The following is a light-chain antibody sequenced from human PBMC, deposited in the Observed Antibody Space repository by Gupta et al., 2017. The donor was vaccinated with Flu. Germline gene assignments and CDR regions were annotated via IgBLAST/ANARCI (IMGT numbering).Light chain of an antibody. CDR3: AAWDDSLNGYV. CDR2: SNN. Sequence: QSVLTQPPSASGTPGQRVTISCSGGSSNIGSNTVNWYQHLPGTAPNLLIYSNNQRPSGIPDRFSGSKSGTSASLAISGLQAEDEADYYCAAWDDSLNGYVFGTGTKVTVL. J-gene: IGLJ1*01. V-gene: IGLV1-44*01. CDR1: SSNIGSNT.